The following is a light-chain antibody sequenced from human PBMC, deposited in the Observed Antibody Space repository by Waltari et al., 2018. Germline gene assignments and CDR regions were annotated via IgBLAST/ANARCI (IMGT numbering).Light chain of an antibody. Sequence: QSALTQPASVSGSPGPSLPPSCPGTSRDLGGFNYVPCYQQHPGKAPKLMIYDVSNRPSGVSNRVAGSKSGNTAALTISGLQAEDEADYYCSSYTSSSTSFVFGTGTKVTVL. J-gene: IGLJ1*01. V-gene: IGLV2-14*03. CDR2: DVS. CDR1: SRDLGGFNY. CDR3: SSYTSSSTSFV.